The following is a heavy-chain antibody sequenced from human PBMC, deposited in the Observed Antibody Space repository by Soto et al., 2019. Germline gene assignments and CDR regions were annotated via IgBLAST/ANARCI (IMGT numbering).Heavy chain of an antibody. J-gene: IGHJ6*02. CDR3: ARDHRGSSGWEYYYYGMDV. CDR1: GGSISSYY. V-gene: IGHV4-59*01. Sequence: SETLSLTCTVSGGSISSYYWSWIRQPPGKGLEWIGYIYYSGSTNYNPSLKSRVTISVDTSKNQFSLKLSSVTAADTAVYYCARDHRGSSGWEYYYYGMDVWGQGTTVTVSS. CDR2: IYYSGST. D-gene: IGHD6-19*01.